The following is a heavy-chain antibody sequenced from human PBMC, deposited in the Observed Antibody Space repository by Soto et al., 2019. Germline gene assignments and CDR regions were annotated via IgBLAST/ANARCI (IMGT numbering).Heavy chain of an antibody. V-gene: IGHV1-69*13. J-gene: IGHJ4*02. CDR3: AALTYDSSGYFGYFDY. Sequence: GASVKVSCKASGGTFSSYAISWVRQAPGQGLEWMGGIIPIFGTANYAQKFRGRVTITADESTSTAYMELSSLRSEDTAVYYCAALTYDSSGYFGYFDYWGQGTLVTVSS. CDR2: IIPIFGTA. CDR1: GGTFSSYA. D-gene: IGHD3-22*01.